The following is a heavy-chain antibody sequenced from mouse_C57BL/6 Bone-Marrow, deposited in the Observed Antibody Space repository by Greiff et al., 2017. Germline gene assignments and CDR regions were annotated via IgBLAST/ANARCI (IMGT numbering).Heavy chain of an antibody. CDR1: GFTFSDYY. CDR2: ISNGGGST. V-gene: IGHV5-12*01. Sequence: DVKLVESGGGLVQPGGSLKLSCAASGFTFSDYYMYWVRQTPEKRLEWVAYISNGGGSTYYPDTVKGRFTISRDNAKNTLYLQMSRLKSEDTAMYYCARRAYYGNYFDYWGQGTTLTVSS. D-gene: IGHD1-1*01. J-gene: IGHJ2*01. CDR3: ARRAYYGNYFDY.